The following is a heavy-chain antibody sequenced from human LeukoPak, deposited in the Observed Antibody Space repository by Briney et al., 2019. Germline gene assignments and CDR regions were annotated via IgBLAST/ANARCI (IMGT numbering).Heavy chain of an antibody. Sequence: SETLSLTCTVSGGSISSYHWSWIRQPPGKGLEWIGYIYYSGSTNYNPSLKSRVTISVDTSKNQFSLKLSSVTAADTAVYYCARADRYCSSTSCYGGWGIDYWGQGTLVTVSS. CDR3: ARADRYCSSTSCYGGWGIDY. J-gene: IGHJ4*02. D-gene: IGHD2-2*01. CDR1: GGSISSYH. V-gene: IGHV4-59*01. CDR2: IYYSGST.